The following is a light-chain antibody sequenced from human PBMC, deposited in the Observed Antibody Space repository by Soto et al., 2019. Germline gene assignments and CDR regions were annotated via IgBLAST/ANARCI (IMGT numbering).Light chain of an antibody. J-gene: IGLJ3*02. CDR3: SSYTSSSTWV. Sequence: QSALTQPASVSGSPGQSITISCTGTSSDVGDYNFVSRYQQHPGKAPKLMIYEVSNRPSGVSDRFSGSKSGNTASLTISGLQAEDEADYYCSSYTSSSTWVFGGGTKQTVL. V-gene: IGLV2-14*01. CDR1: SSDVGDYNF. CDR2: EVS.